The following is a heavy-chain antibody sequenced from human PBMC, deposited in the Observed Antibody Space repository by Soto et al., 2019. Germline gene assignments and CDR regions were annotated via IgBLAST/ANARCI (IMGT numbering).Heavy chain of an antibody. Sequence: SLRLSCAASGLTLSNALMSWVRQAPGQGLEWVGRIKSKTDGGTTDYAAPVKGRFTISRDDSKNTLYLQMNSLKTDDTAVYYCTTGLTILGVVIDPWGQGTLVTVTS. D-gene: IGHD3-3*01. CDR2: IKSKTDGGTT. V-gene: IGHV3-15*01. J-gene: IGHJ5*02. CDR1: GLTLSNAL. CDR3: TTGLTILGVVIDP.